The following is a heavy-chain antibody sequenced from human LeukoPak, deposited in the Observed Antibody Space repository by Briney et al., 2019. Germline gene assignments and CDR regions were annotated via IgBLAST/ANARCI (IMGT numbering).Heavy chain of an antibody. CDR3: ARGSIAAAGTRHYYGMDV. CDR2: IGTAGDT. CDR1: GFTFSSYD. D-gene: IGHD6-13*01. Sequence: PGGSLRLSCAASGFTFSSYDMHWVRQATGKGLEWVSAIGTAGDTYYPGSVKGRFTISRENAKNSLYLQMNSLRAGDTAVYYCARGSIAAAGTRHYYGMDVWGQGTTVTVSS. V-gene: IGHV3-13*01. J-gene: IGHJ6*02.